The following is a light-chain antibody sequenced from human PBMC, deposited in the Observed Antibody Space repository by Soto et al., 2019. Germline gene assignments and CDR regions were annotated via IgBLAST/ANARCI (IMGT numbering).Light chain of an antibody. Sequence: EIVLTHSPGTLSLSPWERATLSCRASQSVSSSYLAWYQQKPGQAPRLLIYGASSRATGIPDRFSGSGSGTDFTLTISRLEPEDFAVYYCQQRSNWLTFGGGT. CDR3: QQRSNWLT. J-gene: IGKJ4*01. V-gene: IGKV3D-20*02. CDR1: QSVSSSY. CDR2: GAS.